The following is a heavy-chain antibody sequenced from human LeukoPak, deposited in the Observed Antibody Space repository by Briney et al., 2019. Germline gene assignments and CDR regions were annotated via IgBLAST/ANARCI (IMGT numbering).Heavy chain of an antibody. J-gene: IGHJ4*02. V-gene: IGHV4-59*12. CDR1: DDSITIYY. Sequence: PSETLSLTCTVSDDSITIYYWTWIRQPPGKGLEWIGYIDHTGSTNYNPSLNSRVTISRDTSKNQFSLKLSSVTAADTAVYYCARLYSSGWYSPFDYWGQGTLVTVSS. CDR2: IDHTGST. D-gene: IGHD6-19*01. CDR3: ARLYSSGWYSPFDY.